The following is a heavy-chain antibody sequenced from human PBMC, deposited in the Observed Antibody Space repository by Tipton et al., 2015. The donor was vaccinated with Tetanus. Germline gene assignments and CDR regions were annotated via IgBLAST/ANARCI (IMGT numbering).Heavy chain of an antibody. D-gene: IGHD3-16*01. V-gene: IGHV4-31*03. CDR1: GDSISSGPYS. J-gene: IGHJ5*02. Sequence: TLSLTCTVSGDSISSGPYSWSWLRQHPGKGLELIGYIYYSGTSYISPSLTRRVSIAVDTSRNQFSLNLTSVTAADTAVYYCARDQGGGRVARLNWFDPWGQGTLVTVSS. CDR2: IYYSGTS. CDR3: ARDQGGGRVARLNWFDP.